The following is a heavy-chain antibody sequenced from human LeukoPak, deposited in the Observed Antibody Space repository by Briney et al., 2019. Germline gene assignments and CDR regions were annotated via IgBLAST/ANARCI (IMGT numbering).Heavy chain of an antibody. Sequence: MLGESLKISCMGSGYSFTNYWIGWVRQVPGSGLEWMGVIYPSDSDTRYSPSFQGQVTISADKSIDTAYLRWSSLKASDTAMYYCARQRDSGFDFDSWGQGTLVTVSS. V-gene: IGHV5-51*01. CDR2: IYPSDSDT. J-gene: IGHJ4*02. CDR3: ARQRDSGFDFDS. D-gene: IGHD5-12*01. CDR1: GYSFTNYW.